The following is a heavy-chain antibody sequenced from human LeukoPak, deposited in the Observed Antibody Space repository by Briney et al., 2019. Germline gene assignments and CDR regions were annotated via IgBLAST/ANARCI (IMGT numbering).Heavy chain of an antibody. V-gene: IGHV1-69*06. CDR2: IIPIFGTT. CDR1: GGTFSTYA. J-gene: IGHJ6*03. CDR3: ARVVGLTGYSSSWYSGYYYYMDV. D-gene: IGHD6-13*01. Sequence: GASVKVSCKASGGTFSTYAINWVRQAPGQGLEWMGGIIPIFGTTNYAQKFQDRVTITADKSTSTAYMELSSLRSEDTAVYYCARVVGLTGYSSSWYSGYYYYMDVWGKGTTVTVSS.